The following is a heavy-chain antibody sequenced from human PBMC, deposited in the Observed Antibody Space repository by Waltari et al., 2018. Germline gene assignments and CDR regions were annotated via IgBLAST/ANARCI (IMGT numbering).Heavy chain of an antibody. V-gene: IGHV4-34*01. D-gene: IGHD2-15*01. J-gene: IGHJ6*03. Sequence: QVQLQQWGAGLLKPSETLSLTCAVYGGSFSGYYWSWIRQPPGKGLEWIGEINHSGSTNYTQSLKCRVTISVDTSKNQFSLKLSSVTAADTAVYYCARRGSRNYYYYYMDVWGKGTTVTVSS. CDR1: GGSFSGYY. CDR3: ARRGSRNYYYYYMDV. CDR2: INHSGST.